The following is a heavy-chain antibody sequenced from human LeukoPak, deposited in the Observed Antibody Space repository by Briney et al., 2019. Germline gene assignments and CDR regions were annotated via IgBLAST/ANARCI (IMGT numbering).Heavy chain of an antibody. CDR1: GDSVPSNSVT. Sequence: SQTLSLTCAISGDSVPSNSVTWNWIRQSPSRGLEWLGRTYYRSTWYNDYAVSVRGRITVNPDTSKNQFSLHLNSVTPEDTAVYYCARRLTQYVCFDPWGQGILVTVSS. J-gene: IGHJ5*02. V-gene: IGHV6-1*01. CDR2: TYYRSTWYN. CDR3: ARRLTQYVCFDP. D-gene: IGHD2-2*01.